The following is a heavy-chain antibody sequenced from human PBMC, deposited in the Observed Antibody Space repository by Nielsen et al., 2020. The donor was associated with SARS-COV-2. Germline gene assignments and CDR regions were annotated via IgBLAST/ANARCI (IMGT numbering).Heavy chain of an antibody. J-gene: IGHJ3*02. CDR1: GFTFSSYS. Sequence: GESLKISCAASGFTFSSYSMNWVRQAPGKGLEWVSYISSSSSTIYYADSVKGRFTISRDNAKNSLYLQMNSLRDEDTAVYYCARDSDYDFWSGYRDAFDIWGQGTMVTVSS. CDR3: ARDSDYDFWSGYRDAFDI. CDR2: ISSSSSTI. D-gene: IGHD3-3*01. V-gene: IGHV3-48*02.